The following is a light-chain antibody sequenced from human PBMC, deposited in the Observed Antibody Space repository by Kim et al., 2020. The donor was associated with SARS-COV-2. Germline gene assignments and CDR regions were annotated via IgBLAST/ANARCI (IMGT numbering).Light chain of an antibody. CDR3: QQVKTYPST. CDR2: DAS. J-gene: IGKJ5*01. CDR1: QGISSA. Sequence: AIQLTQSPSSLSASVGDRVTVTCRASQGISSALAWYQQKPGKAPRLLIYDASTLESGVPSRFSGSGSGTDFTLTISSLQPEDFATYYCQQVKTYPSTFGQGTRLEIK. V-gene: IGKV1-13*02.